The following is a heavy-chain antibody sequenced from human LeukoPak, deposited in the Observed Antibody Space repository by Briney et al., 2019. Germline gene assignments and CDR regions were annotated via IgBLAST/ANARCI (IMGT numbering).Heavy chain of an antibody. CDR2: IKSKTDGGTI. Sequence: GGSLRLSCAASGFTFRNAWITWVRQAPGKGLEWVGRIKSKTDGGTIDYAAPVKGRFTVSRDDSKNTVYLQMNSLKTEDTAVYFCTTEGYCSGGNCYSFDSWGPRPLVTVSS. J-gene: IGHJ4*02. V-gene: IGHV3-15*01. CDR3: TTEGYCSGGNCYSFDS. CDR1: GFTFRNAW. D-gene: IGHD2-15*01.